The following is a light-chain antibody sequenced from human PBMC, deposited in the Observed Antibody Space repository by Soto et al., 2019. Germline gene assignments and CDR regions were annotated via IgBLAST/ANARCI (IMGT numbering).Light chain of an antibody. CDR3: QQYGSSPWT. CDR2: GAS. V-gene: IGKV3-20*01. CDR1: ESVANNY. Sequence: EIVLTQSPGTLSLSPGETATLSCRASESVANNYLAWYQQKPGQAPRLLMYGASSRATGIPDRFSGSGSGTDFTLSITRLQPEDCAVYYCQQYGSSPWTSGQGTKVEIK. J-gene: IGKJ1*01.